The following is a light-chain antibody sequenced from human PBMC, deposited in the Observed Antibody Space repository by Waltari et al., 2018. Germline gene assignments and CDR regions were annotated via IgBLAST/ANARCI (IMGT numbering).Light chain of an antibody. Sequence: DIQMTQSPSTLSASVGDRVTITCRASQSISNCLAWYQQKPGKAPKFLIYKASGLESGVPSRFSGSGSGTEFTLTISSLQPDDFATYYCQQSKSFPLTFGQGTKVEVK. CDR3: QQSKSFPLT. CDR2: KAS. J-gene: IGKJ1*01. V-gene: IGKV1-5*03. CDR1: QSISNC.